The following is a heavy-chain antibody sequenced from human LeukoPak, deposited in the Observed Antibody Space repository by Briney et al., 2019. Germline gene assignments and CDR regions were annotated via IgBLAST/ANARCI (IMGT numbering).Heavy chain of an antibody. CDR1: GGCISSYY. Sequence: ASETLSLTCTVSGGCISSYYWSWIRQPPGKGLEWIGYIYDSGSTNYNPSLKSRVTISVDTSKNQFSLKLSSVTAADTAVYYCACLTTADAFDIWGQGTMVTVSS. D-gene: IGHD3-22*01. V-gene: IGHV4-59*01. J-gene: IGHJ3*02. CDR2: IYDSGST. CDR3: ACLTTADAFDI.